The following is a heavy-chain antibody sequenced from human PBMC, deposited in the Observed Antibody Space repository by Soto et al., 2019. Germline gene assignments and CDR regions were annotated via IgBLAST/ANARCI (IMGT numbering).Heavy chain of an antibody. V-gene: IGHV4-31*03. D-gene: IGHD2-21*01. CDR3: AASCVGCGGFNYYGMDV. CDR2: IYYSGTT. Sequence: QVQLQESGPRLVKPSQTLSLTCSVSGASISSGGYYWNWIRQHPGKGLEWIGYIYYSGTTYYNPSLKSRVTISVDTSKNQFSLKLSSVTAADTAVYYCAASCVGCGGFNYYGMDVWGQGTTVTVSS. CDR1: GASISSGGYY. J-gene: IGHJ6*02.